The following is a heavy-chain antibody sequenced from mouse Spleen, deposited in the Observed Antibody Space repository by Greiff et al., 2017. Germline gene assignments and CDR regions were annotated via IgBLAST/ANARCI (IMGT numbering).Heavy chain of an antibody. CDR1: GYSFTGYY. CDR3: ARGRIFDY. V-gene: IGHV1-42*01. Sequence: VQLQQSGPELVKPGASVKISCKASGYSFTGYYMNWVKQSPEKSLEWIGEINPSTGGTTYNQKFKAKATLTVDKSSSTAYMQLKSLTSEDSAVYYCARGRIFDYWGQGTTLTVSS. J-gene: IGHJ2*01. CDR2: INPSTGGT.